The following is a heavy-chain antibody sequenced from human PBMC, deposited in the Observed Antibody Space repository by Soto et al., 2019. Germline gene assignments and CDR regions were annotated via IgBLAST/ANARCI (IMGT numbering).Heavy chain of an antibody. CDR3: ASGYCSGGSCHPYNNNYGMDV. V-gene: IGHV3-30-3*01. J-gene: IGHJ6*02. D-gene: IGHD2-15*01. Sequence: GGPLRPSFSASGLPSSRYAMYRFRQAPGKGLEWVAVISYDGSNKYYADSVKGRFTTSRDNSKNTLYLQMNSLRAEDTAVYYCASGYCSGGSCHPYNNNYGMDVWGQGTTVTVSS. CDR1: GLPSSRYA. CDR2: ISYDGSNK.